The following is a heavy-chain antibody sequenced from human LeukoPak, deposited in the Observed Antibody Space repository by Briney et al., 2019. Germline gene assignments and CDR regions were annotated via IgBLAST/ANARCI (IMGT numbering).Heavy chain of an antibody. CDR2: IYYSGST. CDR1: GGSISSSSYY. J-gene: IGHJ4*02. Sequence: SETLSLTCTVSGGSISSSSYYWGWIRQPPGKGLEWIGSIYYSGSTYYNPSLKSRVTILVDTSKNQFSLKMTSVTAADTAVYYCARDQYYDVSTYYEIDYWGQGTLVTVSS. D-gene: IGHD3-22*01. CDR3: ARDQYYDVSTYYEIDY. V-gene: IGHV4-39*07.